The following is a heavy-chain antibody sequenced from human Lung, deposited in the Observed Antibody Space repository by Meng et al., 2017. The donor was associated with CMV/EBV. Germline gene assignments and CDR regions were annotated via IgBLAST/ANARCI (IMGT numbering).Heavy chain of an antibody. CDR1: GIDFSSFA. Sequence: GGSLRLSCAVSGIDFSSFAMHWVRQAPGKGLEWVAVMSYDGGNKYYADSVMGRFTISRDNSKSALYLQMNSLRVEDTAVYYCAKAHEILGSCSLTSCYWGVDYWGQGTLVTVSS. CDR2: MSYDGGNK. CDR3: AKAHEILGSCSLTSCYWGVDY. V-gene: IGHV3-30-3*02. D-gene: IGHD2-2*01. J-gene: IGHJ4*02.